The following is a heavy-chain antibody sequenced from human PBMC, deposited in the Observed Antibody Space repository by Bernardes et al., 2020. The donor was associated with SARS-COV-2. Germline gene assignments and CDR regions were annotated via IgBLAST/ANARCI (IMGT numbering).Heavy chain of an antibody. Sequence: GGSLRLSCAASGFTVSANYMIWVRQAQGKGLEWVSIIYSGGNTDYADSVKGRFTISRDNSKNTVYLQMNTLRAEDTAVYYCARGWPQDYWGQGTLVTVSS. CDR3: ARGWPQDY. V-gene: IGHV3-53*01. CDR2: IYSGGNT. J-gene: IGHJ4*02. D-gene: IGHD6-13*01. CDR1: GFTVSANY.